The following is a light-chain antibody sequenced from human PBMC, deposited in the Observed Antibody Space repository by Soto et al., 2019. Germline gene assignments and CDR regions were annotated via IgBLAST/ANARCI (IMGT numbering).Light chain of an antibody. J-gene: IGKJ5*01. Sequence: AIQLTQSPSSLSASVGDRVTITCRASQGIRSALGWYQQKPGKVPKLLIYAASTLQSGVPSRFSGSGSGTDFTLTISSLLPEDFATYYCLQDFNYPITFGQGTRLEIK. V-gene: IGKV1-6*01. CDR1: QGIRSA. CDR2: AAS. CDR3: LQDFNYPIT.